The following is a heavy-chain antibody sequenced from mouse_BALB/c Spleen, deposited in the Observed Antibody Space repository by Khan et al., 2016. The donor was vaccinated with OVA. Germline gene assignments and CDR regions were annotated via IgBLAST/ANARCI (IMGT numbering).Heavy chain of an antibody. J-gene: IGHJ4*01. Sequence: EVQLQQSGAELVRSGASVKLSCTASGFNIKDYYMHWVKQRPEQGLEWIGWIDPENGDTEYAPKFQGKATMTADTSSNTAYLQLSSLTSEDTAVYYCTIYDGYYVHAMDYWGQGTSVTVSS. CDR1: GFNIKDYY. V-gene: IGHV14-4*02. CDR3: TIYDGYYVHAMDY. D-gene: IGHD2-3*01. CDR2: IDPENGDT.